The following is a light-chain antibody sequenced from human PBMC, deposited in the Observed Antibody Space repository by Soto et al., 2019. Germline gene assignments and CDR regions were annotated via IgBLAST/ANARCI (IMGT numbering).Light chain of an antibody. CDR3: QQYNNWPRGT. Sequence: EIVMTQSPATLSVSQGERATPSGRPSKRFGTNLAWYQQKPGQAPRLLIYGASTRATGLPARFSGSGSGTEFTLTISSLQSEDFAVYYCQQYNNWPRGTFGGGTKVEIK. V-gene: IGKV3-15*01. CDR1: KRFGTN. J-gene: IGKJ4*01. CDR2: GAS.